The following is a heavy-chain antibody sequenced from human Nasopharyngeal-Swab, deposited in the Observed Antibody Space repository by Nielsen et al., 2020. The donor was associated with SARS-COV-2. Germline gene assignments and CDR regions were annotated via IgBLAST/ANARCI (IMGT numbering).Heavy chain of an antibody. Sequence: GESLKISCAASGFTFSSYSMNWVRQAPGKGLEWVSSVSSTSTYIYYADSVKGRFTISRDNSNKKVYLQMHSLRAEDSAVYYCAKDRYCSGGACYFNGFDSWGQGTLVTVSS. D-gene: IGHD2-15*01. J-gene: IGHJ4*02. CDR2: VSSTSTYI. V-gene: IGHV3-21*04. CDR3: AKDRYCSGGACYFNGFDS. CDR1: GFTFSSYS.